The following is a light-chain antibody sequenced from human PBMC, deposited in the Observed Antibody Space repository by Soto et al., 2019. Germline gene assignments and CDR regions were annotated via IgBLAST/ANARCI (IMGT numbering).Light chain of an antibody. CDR2: KAS. Sequence: VGDRVTITCRASQSISSWLAWYQQKPGKAPKLLIYKASSLESGVPSRFSGSGSGTEFTLTISSLQPDDFATYYCQQYNRPLTFGGGTKVDSK. CDR3: QQYNRPLT. V-gene: IGKV1-5*03. J-gene: IGKJ4*02. CDR1: QSISSW.